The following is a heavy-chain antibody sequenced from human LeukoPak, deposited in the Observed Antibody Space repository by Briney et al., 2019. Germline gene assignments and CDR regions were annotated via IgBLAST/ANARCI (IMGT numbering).Heavy chain of an antibody. CDR3: TRTYYDSGGYQFDH. J-gene: IGHJ4*02. V-gene: IGHV3-74*01. CDR1: GFTFSNYW. CDR2: INSAGSIT. D-gene: IGHD3-22*01. Sequence: GGSLRLSCAASGFTFSNYWMHWVRQAPGKGLVRVSRINSAGSITSHADSVKGGFTISRDNAKNTLYLEMNSLRAEDTAVYYCTRTYYDSGGYQFDHWGQGTLVTVSS.